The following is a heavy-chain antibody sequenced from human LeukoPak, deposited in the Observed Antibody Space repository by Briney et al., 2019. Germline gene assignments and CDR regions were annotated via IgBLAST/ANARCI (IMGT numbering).Heavy chain of an antibody. Sequence: SETLSLTCAVYGGSFSGYYWSWIRQPPGKGLEWIGEINHSGSTNYNPSLKSRVTISVDTSKNQFSLKLSSVTAADTAVYYCARGLSSRITMVRGVSSPRWFDPWGQGTLVTVSS. CDR3: ARGLSSRITMVRGVSSPRWFDP. CDR1: GGSFSGYY. D-gene: IGHD3-10*01. J-gene: IGHJ5*02. V-gene: IGHV4-34*01. CDR2: INHSGST.